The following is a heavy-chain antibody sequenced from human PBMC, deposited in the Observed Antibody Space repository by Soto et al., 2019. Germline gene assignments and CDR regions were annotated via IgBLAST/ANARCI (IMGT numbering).Heavy chain of an antibody. CDR1: GFTFSSYS. J-gene: IGHJ5*02. CDR2: ISSSGGSI. V-gene: IGHV3-23*01. Sequence: PGGSLRLSCAASGFTFSSYSMNWVRQAPGKGLEWVSYISSSGGSIYYADSVKGRFTISRDNAKNTLYLQMNSLRAEDTAVYYCAKTTVTPMNWFDPWGRGTLVTVSS. D-gene: IGHD4-17*01. CDR3: AKTTVTPMNWFDP.